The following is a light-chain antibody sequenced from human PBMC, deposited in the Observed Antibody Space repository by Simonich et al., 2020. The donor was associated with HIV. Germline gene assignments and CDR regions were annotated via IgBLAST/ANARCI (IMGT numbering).Light chain of an antibody. Sequence: DIVMTQSPDSLAVSLGERATINCKSSRSVLYSSNNKNYLAWYQHKPGQPPNLLIYWASTRESGVPDRFSASGSGTDFTLTISSLQPDDFATYYCQQYNSYPWTFGQGTKVEIK. CDR1: RSVLYSSNNKNY. CDR3: QQYNSYPWT. J-gene: IGKJ1*01. V-gene: IGKV4-1*01. CDR2: WAS.